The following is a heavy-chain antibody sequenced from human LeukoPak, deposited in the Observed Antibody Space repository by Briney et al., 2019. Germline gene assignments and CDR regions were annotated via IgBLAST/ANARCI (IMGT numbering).Heavy chain of an antibody. CDR3: AQTYYDFWSGPNRMDV. Sequence: SETLSLTCTVSGGSISSGSYYWSWIRQPAGKGLKWIGRIYTSGSTNYNPSLKSRVTVSVDTSKNQFSLKLSSVTAADTAVYYCAQTYYDFWSGPNRMDVWGKGTTVTVSS. CDR1: GGSISSGSYY. CDR2: IYTSGST. V-gene: IGHV4-61*02. J-gene: IGHJ6*04. D-gene: IGHD3-3*01.